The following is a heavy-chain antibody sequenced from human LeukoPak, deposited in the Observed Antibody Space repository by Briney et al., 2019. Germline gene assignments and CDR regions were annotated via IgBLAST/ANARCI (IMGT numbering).Heavy chain of an antibody. V-gene: IGHV4-59*11. D-gene: IGHD3-3*01. CDR2: VSYTGNT. CDR3: ARDFGFWSGYSSFDY. J-gene: IGHJ4*02. CDR1: GGSMRNRY. Sequence: SETLSLTCTVSGGSMRNRYWNWIRQSPGKGLEWIGYVSYTGNTNYNPSLKSRVTMSIDTSNNQFSLRLSSVAAADTAVYYCARDFGFWSGYSSFDYWGQGTLVTVSS.